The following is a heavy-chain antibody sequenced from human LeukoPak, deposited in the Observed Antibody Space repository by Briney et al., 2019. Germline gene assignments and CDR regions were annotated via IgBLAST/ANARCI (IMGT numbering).Heavy chain of an antibody. CDR1: GFTVSSNY. J-gene: IGHJ4*02. V-gene: IGHV3-53*01. CDR2: IYTGGNT. CDR3: ARGDDSGYYDYFDY. D-gene: IGHD3-22*01. Sequence: GGSLRLSCAASGFTVSSNYMSWVRQAPGKGLEWVSTIYTGGNTYYAASVKGRFTISRDFSKNTVFLHMNSLRAEDTAMYYCARGDDSGYYDYFDYWGQGALVTVSS.